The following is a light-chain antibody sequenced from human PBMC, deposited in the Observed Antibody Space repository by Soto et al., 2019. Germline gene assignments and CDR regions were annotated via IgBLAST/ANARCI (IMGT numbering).Light chain of an antibody. J-gene: IGLJ2*01. Sequence: QSALTQPTSVSGAPGQRVTISCTGSSSNIGAGYDVHWYQQLPGTAPKLLIYGNSNRPSGVPDRFSGSKSGTSASLAITGLQAEDEADYYCQSYDSSLSAHVVFGGGTKVTVL. V-gene: IGLV1-40*01. CDR2: GNS. CDR1: SSNIGAGYD. CDR3: QSYDSSLSAHVV.